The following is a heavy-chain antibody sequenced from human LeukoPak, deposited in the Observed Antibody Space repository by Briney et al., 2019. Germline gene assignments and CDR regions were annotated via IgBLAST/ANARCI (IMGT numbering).Heavy chain of an antibody. Sequence: PSETLFLTCTVSGGSISSYYRSWIRQPPGKGLEWIGYIYYSGSTNYNPSLKSRVTISVDTSKNQFSLKLSSVTAADTAVYYCARASRHFDYWGQGTLVTVSS. V-gene: IGHV4-59*01. J-gene: IGHJ4*02. CDR3: ARASRHFDY. CDR2: IYYSGST. CDR1: GGSISSYY.